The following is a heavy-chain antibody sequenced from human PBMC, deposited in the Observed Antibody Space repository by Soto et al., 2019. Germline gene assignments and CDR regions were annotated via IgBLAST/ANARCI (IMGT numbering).Heavy chain of an antibody. CDR2: TIPVFNTA. V-gene: IGHV1-69*06. Sequence: QVQLEQSGAEVKKPGSSVKVSCKASGGTLRDHGVAWLRQAPGQGLEWMGGTIPVFNTAKYAQKFQGRVTVTADKFTNTAYMELSRLRSEDTAFYFCARGVYGSGNYYTGPSAFDIWGQGTMVIVSS. D-gene: IGHD3-10*01. CDR1: GGTLRDHG. CDR3: ARGVYGSGNYYTGPSAFDI. J-gene: IGHJ3*02.